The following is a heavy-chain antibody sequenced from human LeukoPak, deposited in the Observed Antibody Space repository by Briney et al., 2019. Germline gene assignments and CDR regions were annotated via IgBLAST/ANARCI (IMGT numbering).Heavy chain of an antibody. Sequence: ASVKVSCKASGYTFTSYYMHWVRQAPGQGLEWMGIINPSGGSTSYAQKFQGRVTMTRDTSAGTVYMELSSLRSEDTAVYYCARAPRPPWDDSSGLDYWGQGTRVTVSS. CDR3: ARAPRPPWDDSSGLDY. CDR1: GYTFTSYY. V-gene: IGHV1-46*01. CDR2: INPSGGST. J-gene: IGHJ4*02. D-gene: IGHD3-22*01.